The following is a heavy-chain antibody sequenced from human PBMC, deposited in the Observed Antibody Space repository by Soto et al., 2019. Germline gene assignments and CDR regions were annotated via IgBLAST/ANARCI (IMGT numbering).Heavy chain of an antibody. V-gene: IGHV4-31*01. CDR3: ARERPPDGMDV. CDR1: GGSISSGGYY. CDR2: IYYSGST. Sequence: QVQLQESGPGLVKPSQTLSLTCTVSGGSISSGGYYWSWIRQHPGKGLEWIGYIYYSGSTYYNPSLKSPVTISVDTSKNPFALKLSSVTAADTAVYYCARERPPDGMDVWGQGTTVTVSS. J-gene: IGHJ6*02.